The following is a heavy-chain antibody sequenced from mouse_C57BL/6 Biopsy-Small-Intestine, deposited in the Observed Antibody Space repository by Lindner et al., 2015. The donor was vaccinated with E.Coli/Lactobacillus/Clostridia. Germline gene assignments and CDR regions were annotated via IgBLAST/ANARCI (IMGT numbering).Heavy chain of an antibody. CDR1: GYTFTRFY. Sequence: VQLQESGPELVKPGASVKISCKASGYTFTRFYIHWVKQSPGQGLEWIGWIYPGSGNTKYNEKFKDKAALTADTSSSTAYMHLSSLTSEDSAIYYCVRDTTVVARNFDVWGTGTTVTVSS. CDR3: VRDTTVVARNFDV. V-gene: IGHV1-66*01. J-gene: IGHJ1*03. CDR2: IYPGSGNT. D-gene: IGHD1-1*01.